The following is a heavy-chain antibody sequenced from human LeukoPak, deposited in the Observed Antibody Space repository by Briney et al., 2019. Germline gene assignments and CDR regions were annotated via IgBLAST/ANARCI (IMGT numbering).Heavy chain of an antibody. Sequence: PGGSLRLSCTASGFTFGDYAMSWVRQAPGKGLEWVGFIRSKASGGTTEYAASVKGRLTISRDDSKSIAYLQMNSLKTEDTAVYYCTRVAYSYDFWSGFYFDNWGQGTLVTVSS. D-gene: IGHD3-3*01. CDR1: GFTFGDYA. J-gene: IGHJ4*02. V-gene: IGHV3-49*04. CDR3: TRVAYSYDFWSGFYFDN. CDR2: IRSKASGGTT.